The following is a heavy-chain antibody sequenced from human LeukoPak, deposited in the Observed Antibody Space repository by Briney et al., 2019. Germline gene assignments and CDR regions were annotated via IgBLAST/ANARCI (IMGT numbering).Heavy chain of an antibody. Sequence: GGSLRLSCAASGFTFSSFAKTWVRQAPGKGLEWVSSVSGNGGTTYYADSVKGRFTISRDNSKNTLYLQMNSLRAEDTAVYYCAKIGAVGASDYWGQGALVTVSS. D-gene: IGHD2-2*01. CDR2: VSGNGGTT. J-gene: IGHJ4*02. CDR3: AKIGAVGASDY. CDR1: GFTFSSFA. V-gene: IGHV3-23*01.